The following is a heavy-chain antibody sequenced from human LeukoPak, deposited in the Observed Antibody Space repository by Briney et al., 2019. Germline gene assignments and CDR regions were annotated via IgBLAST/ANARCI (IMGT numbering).Heavy chain of an antibody. CDR3: AKVYDSSGYYRDY. Sequence: SDTLSLTCIVSGGSVSNSNYYWSWIRQPPGKGLEWIGYIYYSGSTYYNPSLKSRVTISVDTSKNQFSLKLSSVTAADTAVYYCAKVYDSSGYYRDYWGQGTLVTVSS. J-gene: IGHJ4*02. V-gene: IGHV4-30-4*02. CDR1: GGSVSNSNYY. D-gene: IGHD3-22*01. CDR2: IYYSGST.